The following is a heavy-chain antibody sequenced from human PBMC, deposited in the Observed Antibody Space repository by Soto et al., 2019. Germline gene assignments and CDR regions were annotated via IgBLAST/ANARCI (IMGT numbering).Heavy chain of an antibody. CDR2: ISAYNGNT. CDR1: GYTFTSYG. D-gene: IGHD3-10*01. V-gene: IGHV1-18*01. J-gene: IGHJ3*02. CDR3: ARGRVPTDASHI. Sequence: ASVKLACKGSGYTFTSYGISWVRQAPGQGLEWMGWISAYNGNTNYAQKLQGRVTMTTDTSTSTVYMELSSLRSEDTAVYYCARGRVPTDASHICGTGTMLT.